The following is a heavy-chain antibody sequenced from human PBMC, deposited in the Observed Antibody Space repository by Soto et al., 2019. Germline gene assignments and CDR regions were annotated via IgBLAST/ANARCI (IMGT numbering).Heavy chain of an antibody. Sequence: PXXSLRLSFAASGFTFSSYGMHWVPQAPGKGLEWVAVIWYDGSNKYYADSVKGRFTISRDNSKNTLYLQMNSMRAEDTAVYYCAREFGSGWYGDYWGQGTLVTVSS. J-gene: IGHJ4*02. CDR2: IWYDGSNK. CDR3: AREFGSGWYGDY. CDR1: GFTFSSYG. D-gene: IGHD6-19*01. V-gene: IGHV3-33*01.